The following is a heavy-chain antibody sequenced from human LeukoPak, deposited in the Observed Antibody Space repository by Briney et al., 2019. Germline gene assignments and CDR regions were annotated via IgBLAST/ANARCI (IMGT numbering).Heavy chain of an antibody. CDR2: INANSGTR. J-gene: IGHJ5*01. CDR3: AKPISGGLAVTADWFAP. V-gene: IGHV3-23*01. Sequence: GGSLRLSCEASGFAFSFFAMSWLRQAPGKGLEWFSTINANSGTRSYAASVRGRFTISRDNSKNTLYLQLNTLRADDTAVYYCAKPISGGLAVTADWFAPWGQGTLVVVSS. CDR1: GFAFSFFA. D-gene: IGHD6-19*01.